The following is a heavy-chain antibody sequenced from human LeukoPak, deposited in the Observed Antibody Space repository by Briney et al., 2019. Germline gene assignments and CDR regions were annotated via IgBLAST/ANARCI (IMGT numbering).Heavy chain of an antibody. D-gene: IGHD4-17*01. J-gene: IGHJ4*02. CDR2: ISYDGSNK. Sequence: GGSLRLSCAASGFTFSSYGMHWVRQAPGKGLEWVAVISYDGSNKYYADSVKGRFTISRDNSKNTLYLQMNSLRAEDTAVYYCAKDRGGDYGDYYFDYWGQGTLVTVSS. V-gene: IGHV3-30*18. CDR3: AKDRGGDYGDYYFDY. CDR1: GFTFSSYG.